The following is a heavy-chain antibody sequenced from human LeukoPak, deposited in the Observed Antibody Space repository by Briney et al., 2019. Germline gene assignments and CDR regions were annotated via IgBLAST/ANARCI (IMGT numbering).Heavy chain of an antibody. CDR2: ISSSSSYI. CDR3: ARDLHELGILYYFDY. CDR1: GFTFSSYS. J-gene: IGHJ4*02. Sequence: GGSLRLSCAASGFTFSSYSMNWVRQAPGKGLEWVSSISSSSSYIYYADSVKGRFTISRDNAKNSLYLQMNSLRAEDTAVYYRARDLHELGILYYFDYWGQGTLVTVSS. V-gene: IGHV3-21*01. D-gene: IGHD7-27*01.